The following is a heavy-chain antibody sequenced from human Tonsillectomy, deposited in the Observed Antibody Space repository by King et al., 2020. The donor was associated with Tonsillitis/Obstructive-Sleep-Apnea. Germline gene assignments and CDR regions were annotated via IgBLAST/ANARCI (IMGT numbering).Heavy chain of an antibody. V-gene: IGHV3-33*06. CDR1: GFTFSSYS. Sequence: VQLVESGGGVVQPGRSLRLSCAASGFTFSSYSMHWVRQAPGKGLEWVAVIWYDGSKKYYADSVKGRFTISRDNSKNTLYLQMNSLRAEDTAVYYCAKEYGSGLYFFDYWGQGTPVTVSS. CDR2: IWYDGSKK. J-gene: IGHJ4*02. D-gene: IGHD3-10*01. CDR3: AKEYGSGLYFFDY.